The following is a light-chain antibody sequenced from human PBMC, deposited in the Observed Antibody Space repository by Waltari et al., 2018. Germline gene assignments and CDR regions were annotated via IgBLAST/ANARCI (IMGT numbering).Light chain of an antibody. Sequence: QSALTQPRSVSGSPVQTVTLSCTGTHSDIGHYQYVSRFQLHPGNTPKLIISCVTDRPSGVPHRFSGSKSGSTASLTISGLQPEDEGDYFCCSYAGRYTMIFGGGTRLTVL. CDR1: HSDIGHYQY. J-gene: IGLJ2*01. CDR3: CSYAGRYTMI. CDR2: CVT. V-gene: IGLV2-11*01.